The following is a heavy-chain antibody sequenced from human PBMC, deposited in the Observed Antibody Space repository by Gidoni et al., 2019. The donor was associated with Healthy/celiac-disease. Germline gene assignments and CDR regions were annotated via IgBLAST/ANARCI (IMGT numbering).Heavy chain of an antibody. CDR1: GGSISSYY. J-gene: IGHJ4*02. CDR3: ATQGGSSWG. V-gene: IGHV4-59*08. CDR2: SYYSGST. Sequence: QVQLQESGPGLVKPSETLSLPCTVSGGSISSYYWSWIRQPPGKGLEWIGYSYYSGSTNHNPSLKSRVTISVDTSKNQFSLKLTSVTAADTAVYYCATQGGSSWGWGQGTLVTVSS. D-gene: IGHD6-13*01.